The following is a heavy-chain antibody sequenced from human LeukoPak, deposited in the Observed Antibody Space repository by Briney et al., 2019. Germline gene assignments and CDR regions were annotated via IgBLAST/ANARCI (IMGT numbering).Heavy chain of an antibody. D-gene: IGHD4-23*01. Sequence: KPGGSLRLSCAASGFTFSSYSMNWVRQAPGKGLEGVSSISSSSSYIYYADSVKGRFTISRDNAKNSLYLQMNSLRAEDTAVYYCARAVIDGNTPFDYWGQGTMVTVSS. J-gene: IGHJ4*02. CDR3: ARAVIDGNTPFDY. CDR2: ISSSSSYI. CDR1: GFTFSSYS. V-gene: IGHV3-21*01.